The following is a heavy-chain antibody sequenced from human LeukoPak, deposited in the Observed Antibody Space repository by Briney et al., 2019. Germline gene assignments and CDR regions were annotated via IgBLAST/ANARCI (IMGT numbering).Heavy chain of an antibody. Sequence: SETLSLTCTVSGGSISSYYWSWIRQPAGTALEWIGRIYTSGTITYNPSLKSRVTTSIDTSKNQFSLKLNSVTPADTAVYYCARSRGGFGDYGSWFDPWGQGTLVTVSS. J-gene: IGHJ5*02. D-gene: IGHD4-17*01. CDR2: IYTSGTI. CDR1: GGSISSYY. CDR3: ARSRGGFGDYGSWFDP. V-gene: IGHV4-4*07.